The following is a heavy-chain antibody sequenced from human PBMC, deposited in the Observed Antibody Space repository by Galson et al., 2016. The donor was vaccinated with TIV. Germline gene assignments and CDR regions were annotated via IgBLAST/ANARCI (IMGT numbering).Heavy chain of an antibody. CDR3: ARDPRLYGDYPLGYFDF. CDR1: GFTFSAFG. V-gene: IGHV3-33*01. D-gene: IGHD4-17*01. CDR2: IWYDGSDK. J-gene: IGHJ4*02. Sequence: LRLSCAASGFTFSAFGMHWVRQAPGKGLEWVAVIWYDGSDKHYADSVKGRFTISRDNSKNTLYLQMNSLRAEDTAVYYCARDPRLYGDYPLGYFDFWGQGTLVTVSS.